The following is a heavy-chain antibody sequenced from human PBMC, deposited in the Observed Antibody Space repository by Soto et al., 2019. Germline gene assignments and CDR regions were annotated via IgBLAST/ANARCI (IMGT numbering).Heavy chain of an antibody. V-gene: IGHV3-33*01. CDR2: IWYDGSNK. D-gene: IGHD6-6*01. CDR3: ARDAVFSSSSGYYYYYYGMDV. CDR1: GFTFSSYG. J-gene: IGHJ6*02. Sequence: VVSLRLSCAASGFTFSSYGMHWVRQAPCKGLEWVAVIWYDGSNKYYADSVKGRFTISSDNSKNTLFLQMNSLRAEDTAVYYCARDAVFSSSSGYYYYYYGMDVWGQGPTVTVSS.